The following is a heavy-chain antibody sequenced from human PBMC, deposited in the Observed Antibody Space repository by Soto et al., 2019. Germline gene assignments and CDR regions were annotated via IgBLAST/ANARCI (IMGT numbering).Heavy chain of an antibody. CDR1: GYTFTSYY. Sequence: GASVKVSWKASGYTFTSYYMHWVRQAPGQGLEWMGIINPSGGSTSYAQKFQGRVTMTRDTSTSTVYMELSSLRSEDTAVYYCARVGVGLLITGSKYYFDYWGQRTLVTVSS. CDR3: ARVGVGLLITGSKYYFDY. V-gene: IGHV1-46*01. J-gene: IGHJ4*02. D-gene: IGHD2-8*01. CDR2: INPSGGST.